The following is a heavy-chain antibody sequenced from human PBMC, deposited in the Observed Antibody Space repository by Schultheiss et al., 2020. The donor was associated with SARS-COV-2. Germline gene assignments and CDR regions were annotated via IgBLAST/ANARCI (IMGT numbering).Heavy chain of an antibody. J-gene: IGHJ6*02. CDR2: INSDGSST. Sequence: GGSLRLSCTASGFTFSNYAMTWVRQAPGKGLVWVSRINSDGSSTSYADSVKGRFTISRDNAKNTLYLQMNSLRAEDTAVYYCALDTQGSSSWYFGYYYYGMDVWGQGTTVTVSS. D-gene: IGHD6-13*01. CDR1: GFTFSNYA. CDR3: ALDTQGSSSWYFGYYYYGMDV. V-gene: IGHV3-74*01.